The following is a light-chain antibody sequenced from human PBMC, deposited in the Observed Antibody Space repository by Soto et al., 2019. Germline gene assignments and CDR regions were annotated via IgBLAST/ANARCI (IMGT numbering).Light chain of an antibody. Sequence: PCERATLSCRASQSFGSSHLAWYQQKPGQAPRLLIYGASTRVTGTPDRFSGSGSGADFTLTISRLESDDSAVYYCQQYGSSSITFGQGTRLEI. J-gene: IGKJ5*01. V-gene: IGKV3-20*01. CDR1: QSFGSSH. CDR2: GAS. CDR3: QQYGSSSIT.